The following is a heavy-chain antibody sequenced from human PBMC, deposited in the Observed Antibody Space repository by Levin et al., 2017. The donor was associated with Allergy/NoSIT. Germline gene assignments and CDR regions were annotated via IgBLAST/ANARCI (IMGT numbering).Heavy chain of an antibody. CDR1: GGSFSGYY. CDR3: ARECFRRGSARRTRREFGY. Sequence: SETLSLTCAVYGGSFSGYYWSWTRQPPGKGLEWFGEINHSGSTNYNPPLKSRVTISVDTSKNQFSLKLSSVTAADTAVYSCARECFRRGSARRTRREFGYWGQGTLVTVSS. D-gene: IGHD3-10*01. V-gene: IGHV4-34*01. CDR2: INHSGST. J-gene: IGHJ4*02.